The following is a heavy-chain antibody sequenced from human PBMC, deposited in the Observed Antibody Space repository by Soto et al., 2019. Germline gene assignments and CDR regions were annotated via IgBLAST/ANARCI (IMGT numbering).Heavy chain of an antibody. D-gene: IGHD2-21*02. J-gene: IGHJ4*02. CDR1: GYTFTNYG. Sequence: QVQLVQSGAEVKRPGTSVKVSCKVSGYTFTNYGINWVRQAPGQGLEWVGWFNPANRNTNYAQKFQDRVSMTTDTPTNTAYMELRGLRSDDTAVYYCARVRFGDPFDFWGQGTLVTVSS. V-gene: IGHV1-18*01. CDR2: FNPANRNT. CDR3: ARVRFGDPFDF.